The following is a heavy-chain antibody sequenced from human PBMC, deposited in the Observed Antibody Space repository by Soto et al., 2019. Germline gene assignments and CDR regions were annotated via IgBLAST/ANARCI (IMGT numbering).Heavy chain of an antibody. CDR1: GFTFSNYA. V-gene: IGHV3-30-3*01. CDR2: ISYDGSNK. J-gene: IGHJ4*02. Sequence: QVQLVESGGGVVQPGRSLRLSCAASGFTFSNYAMHWVRQAPGKGLEWVAVISYDGSNKFYADSVKGRFTNSRDNSKNTLYLQMNSLRAEDTAIYYCARDKRDLRFLEWSYFFDYWGQGTLVTVSS. D-gene: IGHD3-3*01. CDR3: ARDKRDLRFLEWSYFFDY.